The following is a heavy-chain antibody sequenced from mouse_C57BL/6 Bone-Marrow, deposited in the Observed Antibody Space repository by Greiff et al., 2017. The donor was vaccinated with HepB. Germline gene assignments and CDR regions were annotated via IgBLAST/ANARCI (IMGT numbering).Heavy chain of an antibody. J-gene: IGHJ3*01. D-gene: IGHD1-1*01. CDR1: GYTFTTYP. V-gene: IGHV1-47*01. CDR3: ARGGTTVPFAY. Sequence: QVHVKQSGAELVKPGASVKMSCKASGYTFTTYPIEWMKQNHGKSLAWIGNFHPYNDDTKYNEKFKGKATLTVEKSSSTVYLELSRLTSDDSAVYYCARGGTTVPFAYWGQGTLVTVSA. CDR2: FHPYNDDT.